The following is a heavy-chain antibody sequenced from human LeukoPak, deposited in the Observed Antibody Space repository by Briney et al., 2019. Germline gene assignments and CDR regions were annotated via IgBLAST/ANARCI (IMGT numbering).Heavy chain of an antibody. CDR3: ARDVNPYCSSTSCYSPRDYYYGMDV. Sequence: APVKVSCKASGYTFTGYYMHWVRQAPGQGLEWMGWINPNSGGTNYAQKFQGRVTMTRDTSISTAYMELSRLRSDDMAVYYCARDVNPYCSSTSCYSPRDYYYGMDVWGQGTTVTVSS. J-gene: IGHJ6*02. D-gene: IGHD2-2*01. V-gene: IGHV1-2*02. CDR1: GYTFTGYY. CDR2: INPNSGGT.